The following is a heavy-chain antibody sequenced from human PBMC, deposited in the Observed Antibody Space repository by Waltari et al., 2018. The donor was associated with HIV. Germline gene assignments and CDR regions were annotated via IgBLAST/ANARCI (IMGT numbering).Heavy chain of an antibody. V-gene: IGHV3-23*01. J-gene: IGHJ5*02. CDR2: ISGSGGST. CDR3: AKPYYYDSSGYT. Sequence: EVQLLESGGGLVPPGGSLRLSCAASGFPFSCYAMSWVRQAPGKGVEGVSAISGSGGSTYYADSVKGRFTISRDNSKNTLYLQMNSLRAEDTAVYYCAKPYYYDSSGYTWGQGTLVTVSS. CDR1: GFPFSCYA. D-gene: IGHD3-22*01.